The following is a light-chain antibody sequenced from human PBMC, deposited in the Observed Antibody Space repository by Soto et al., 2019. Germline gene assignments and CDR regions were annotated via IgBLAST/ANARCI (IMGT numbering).Light chain of an antibody. CDR1: QSLSGNF. Sequence: EIVLTQSPGTLSLSPGDRATLSCRASQSLSGNFLAWYQQKPGQAPRLLIYGASNRATGIPDRFSGSGSGTDFTLTISRLEPEDFAVYYCQQSVALPRSFGQGTEVEIK. J-gene: IGKJ1*01. CDR3: QQSVALPRS. V-gene: IGKV3-20*01. CDR2: GAS.